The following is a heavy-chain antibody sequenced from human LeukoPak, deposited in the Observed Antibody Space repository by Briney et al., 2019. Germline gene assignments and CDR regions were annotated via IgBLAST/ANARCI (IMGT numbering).Heavy chain of an antibody. CDR2: INPSGGST. CDR1: GYTFTSYY. Sequence: ASVKVSCKASGYTFTSYYMRWVRQAPGQGLEWMGIINPSGGSTSYAQKFQGRVTMTRDTSTSTVYMELSSLRSEDTAVYYCARIYDSSGSPTDAFDIWGQGTMVTVSS. J-gene: IGHJ3*02. V-gene: IGHV1-46*01. CDR3: ARIYDSSGSPTDAFDI. D-gene: IGHD3-22*01.